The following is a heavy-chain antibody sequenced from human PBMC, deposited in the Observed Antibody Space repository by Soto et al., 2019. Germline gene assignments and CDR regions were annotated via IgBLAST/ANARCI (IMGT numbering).Heavy chain of an antibody. V-gene: IGHV4-39*01. CDR2: MYYSGSS. J-gene: IGHJ4*02. Sequence: QLQLQESGPGLVKPSETLSLTCSVSGGSISSRTFWWAWIRQPPGKGLEWIGDMYYSGSSYSSPSLKSRVTLSVDTSKNQLSLKLNSVTAAATAVYYCARHPRDDYNYGGSGIFDYWGQGTLVTVSS. D-gene: IGHD4-4*01. CDR3: ARHPRDDYNYGGSGIFDY. CDR1: GGSISSRTFW.